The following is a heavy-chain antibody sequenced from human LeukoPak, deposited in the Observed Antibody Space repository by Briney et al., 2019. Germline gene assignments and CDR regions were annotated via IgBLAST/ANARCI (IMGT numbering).Heavy chain of an antibody. CDR2: INHGGST. CDR3: ARGSGWFPYYFDY. D-gene: IGHD6-19*01. J-gene: IGHJ4*02. Sequence: SETLSLTCAVYGGSFSGYYWSWIRQPPGKGLEWIGEINHGGSTNYNPSLKSRVTISVDTSKNQFSLKLSSVTAADTAVYYCARGSGWFPYYFDYWGQGTLVTVSS. V-gene: IGHV4-34*01. CDR1: GGSFSGYY.